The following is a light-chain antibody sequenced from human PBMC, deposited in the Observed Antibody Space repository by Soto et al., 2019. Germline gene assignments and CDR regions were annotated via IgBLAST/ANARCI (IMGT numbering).Light chain of an antibody. CDR1: QSVSSSY. Sequence: EIVLTQSPGTLSLSPGERATLSCRASQSVSSSYLAWYQQKPGQAPRLFIYASSIRATGIPDRFSGSGSGTDFTLTISRLEPADFAVYYCHQYGLSPRTFGGGTKVEIK. CDR2: ASS. J-gene: IGKJ4*02. V-gene: IGKV3-20*01. CDR3: HQYGLSPRT.